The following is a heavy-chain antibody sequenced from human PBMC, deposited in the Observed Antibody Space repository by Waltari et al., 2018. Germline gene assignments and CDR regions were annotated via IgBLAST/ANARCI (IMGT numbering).Heavy chain of an antibody. D-gene: IGHD5-12*01. CDR3: ATYIGASVGTAAFDV. V-gene: IGHV4-39*01. CDR1: GVSLPITRHS. CDR2: VSYSGTT. Sequence: QLQLQESGPRRVRPSETLSLICRVSGVSLPITRHSRAWILQSPGQGLELVGTVSYSGTTYLSPSLKSRVSVSRDTSKNQVSLILGSVTAADMAVYYCATYIGASVGTAAFDVWGQGTMVTVSS. J-gene: IGHJ3*01.